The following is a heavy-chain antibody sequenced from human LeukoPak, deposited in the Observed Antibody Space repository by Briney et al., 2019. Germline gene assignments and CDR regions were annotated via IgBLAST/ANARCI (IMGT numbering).Heavy chain of an antibody. CDR3: ASSVLWFGAPGWFDP. J-gene: IGHJ5*02. D-gene: IGHD3-10*01. V-gene: IGHV4-39*01. CDR2: IYYSGST. CDR1: GGSISSSSYY. Sequence: SETLSLTCTVSGGSISSSSYYWGWIRQPPGKGLEWFGSIYYSGSTYYNPSLKSRVTISVATSKNQFSLKLCSVTAADTAVYYCASSVLWFGAPGWFDPWGQGTLVTVSS.